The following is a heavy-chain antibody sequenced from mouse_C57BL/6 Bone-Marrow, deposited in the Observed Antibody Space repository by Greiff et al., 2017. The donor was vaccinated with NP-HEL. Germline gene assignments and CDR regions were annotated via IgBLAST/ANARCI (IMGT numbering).Heavy chain of an antibody. J-gene: IGHJ3*01. V-gene: IGHV1-54*01. CDR1: GYAFTNYL. D-gene: IGHD3-2*02. CDR3: AIDSSGYGFAY. CDR2: INPGRGGT. Sequence: QVQLQQSGAELVRPGTSVKVSCKASGYAFTNYLIEWVKQRPGQGLEWIGVINPGRGGTNYNEKFKGKATLTADKSSSTAYMQLSSLTSEDSAVYFCAIDSSGYGFAYWGQGTLVTVSA.